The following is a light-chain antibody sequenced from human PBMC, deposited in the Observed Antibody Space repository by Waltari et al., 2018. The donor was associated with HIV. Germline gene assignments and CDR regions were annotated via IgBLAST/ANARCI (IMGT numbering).Light chain of an antibody. CDR2: WAS. Sequence: DIVMTQSPDSLAVSLGERATINCKSSQSVLFSSNNKNYLAWYQQKPGQPPKLLFYWASTREFGVPDRFSGSGSGTDFTLTIDSLQAEDVAVYFCQQYYSSPLTFGGGTKVEIK. CDR1: QSVLFSSNNKNY. CDR3: QQYYSSPLT. V-gene: IGKV4-1*01. J-gene: IGKJ4*01.